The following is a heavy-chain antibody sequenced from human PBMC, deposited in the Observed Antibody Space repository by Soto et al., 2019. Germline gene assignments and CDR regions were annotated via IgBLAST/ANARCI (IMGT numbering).Heavy chain of an antibody. CDR2: IYPGDSDT. J-gene: IGHJ4*02. D-gene: IGHD6-13*01. Sequence: PGESLKTSCKGSGYSFTSHXIGLVREMXXKGLEWMGIIYPGDSDTRYSPSFQGQVTISADKSISTAYLQWSSLKASDTAMYYCASGYSSSWYWEYFDYWGQGNLVTVSS. CDR3: ASGYSSSWYWEYFDY. CDR1: GYSFTSHX. V-gene: IGHV5-51*01.